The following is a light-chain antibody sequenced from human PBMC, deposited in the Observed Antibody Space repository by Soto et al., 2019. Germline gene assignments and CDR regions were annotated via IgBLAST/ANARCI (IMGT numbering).Light chain of an antibody. J-gene: IGLJ1*01. CDR1: SSDGGGYNY. Sequence: QSVLTQPPSASGSPGQSVAISFTGTSSDGGGYNYVSWYKQHPGKAPNLMIYEVNTRPSGGPDRFSGSKSGNTASLTVSGLQAEDEADYYCSSYAGSSNVFGTGTKVTVL. CDR2: EVN. V-gene: IGLV2-8*01. CDR3: SSYAGSSNV.